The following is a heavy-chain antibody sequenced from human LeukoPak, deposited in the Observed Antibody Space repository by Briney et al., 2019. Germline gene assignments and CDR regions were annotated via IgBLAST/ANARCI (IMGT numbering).Heavy chain of an antibody. J-gene: IGHJ5*02. CDR2: ISYDGSNR. Sequence: KPGRSLRLSCAASGFTFSSYAMHWVRQAPGKGLEWVVVISYDGSNRYYADSVKGRFTISRDNSKNTLYLQMNSLRAEDTAVYYCARGYSSSWYPWFDPWGQGTLVTVSS. V-gene: IGHV3-30-3*01. CDR1: GFTFSSYA. D-gene: IGHD6-13*01. CDR3: ARGYSSSWYPWFDP.